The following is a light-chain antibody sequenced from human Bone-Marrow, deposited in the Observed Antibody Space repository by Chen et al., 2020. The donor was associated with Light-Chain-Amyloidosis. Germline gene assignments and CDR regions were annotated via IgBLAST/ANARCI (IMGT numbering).Light chain of an antibody. CDR1: QTISSNY. CDR2: GSS. V-gene: IGKV3-20*01. CDR3: QQYGTSPLT. Sequence: EIVLTQSQGPLSWAPGEGANLSCRASQTISSNYLTWYQQKFGQAPRRLMYGSSSRATGIPDRFTGSGSGTDFTLTIKRLEPEDVAMYYCQQYGTSPLTFGGGTKVEIK. J-gene: IGKJ4*01.